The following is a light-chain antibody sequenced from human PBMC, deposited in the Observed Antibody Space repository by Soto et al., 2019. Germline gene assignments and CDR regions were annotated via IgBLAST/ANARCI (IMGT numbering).Light chain of an antibody. J-gene: IGKJ2*01. Sequence: EIVLTQSPATLSFSPGERATLSFRASQSVSSYLAWYQQKRGQAPRLLIYDASNRATAIPARFSGSGSGTDFTLTISSLEPEDFAVYYCQHLSNWPYTFGQGTKLEIK. CDR2: DAS. CDR3: QHLSNWPYT. CDR1: QSVSSY. V-gene: IGKV3-11*01.